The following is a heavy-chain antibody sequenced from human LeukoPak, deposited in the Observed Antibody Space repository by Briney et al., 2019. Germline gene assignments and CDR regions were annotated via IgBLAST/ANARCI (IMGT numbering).Heavy chain of an antibody. V-gene: IGHV3-11*04. CDR2: ISSSGSTI. CDR3: ARDQKGGIVLMVYAPDY. D-gene: IGHD2-8*01. Sequence: PGGSLRLSCAASGFTFSDYYMSWIRQAPGKGLEWASYISSSGSTIYYADSVKGRFTISRDNAKNSLYLQMNSLRAEDTAVYYCARDQKGGIVLMVYAPDYWGQGTLVTVSS. CDR1: GFTFSDYY. J-gene: IGHJ4*02.